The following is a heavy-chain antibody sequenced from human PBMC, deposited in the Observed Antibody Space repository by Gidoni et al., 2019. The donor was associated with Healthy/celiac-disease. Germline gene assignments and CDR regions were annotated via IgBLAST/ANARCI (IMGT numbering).Heavy chain of an antibody. V-gene: IGHV1-46*03. CDR2: INPRGGST. D-gene: IGHD3-22*01. Sequence: QVPLVQSGAEVKKPGASVKVSCKASGYTFTSYYLHWVRQAPGQGLEWMGIINPRGGSTSYAQKFQGRVTMTRDTSTSTVYRELSSLRSEDTAVYYCARGSGSSGQDGWGQGTLVTVSS. CDR3: ARGSGSSGQDG. J-gene: IGHJ4*02. CDR1: GYTFTSYY.